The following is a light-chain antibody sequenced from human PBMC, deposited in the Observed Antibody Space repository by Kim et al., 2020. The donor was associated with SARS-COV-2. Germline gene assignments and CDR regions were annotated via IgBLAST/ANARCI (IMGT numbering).Light chain of an antibody. Sequence: SSELTQDPAVSVALGQTVRITCQGDSLRSYYASWYQQKPGQAPVLVIYGKNNRPSGIPDRFSGSSSGNTASLTITGAQAEDEADYYCNSRDSSGNLYVVG. V-gene: IGLV3-19*01. CDR2: GKN. CDR3: NSRDSSGNLYV. CDR1: SLRSYY. J-gene: IGLJ1*01.